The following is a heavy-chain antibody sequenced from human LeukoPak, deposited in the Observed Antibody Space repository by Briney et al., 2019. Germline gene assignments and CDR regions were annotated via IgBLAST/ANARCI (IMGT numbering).Heavy chain of an antibody. CDR1: GFTFSSYA. J-gene: IGHJ5*02. Sequence: QAGGSLRLSCAASGFTFSSYAMSWVRQAPGKGLEWVSAISGGGGSTYYADSVKGRFTISRDNSKNTLYLQMNSLRAEDTAVYYCAKPLSIAARRGIGWFDPWGQGTLVTVSS. CDR2: ISGGGGST. D-gene: IGHD6-6*01. V-gene: IGHV3-23*01. CDR3: AKPLSIAARRGIGWFDP.